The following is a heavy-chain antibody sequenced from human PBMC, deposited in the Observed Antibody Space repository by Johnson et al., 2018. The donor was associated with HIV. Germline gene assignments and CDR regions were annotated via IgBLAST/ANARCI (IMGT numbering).Heavy chain of an antibody. J-gene: IGHJ3*02. CDR2: ISYDGSNK. CDR1: GFTFSIYA. D-gene: IGHD3-10*01. V-gene: IGHV3-30-3*01. Sequence: QVQLVESGGGVVQPGRSLRLSCAASGFTFSIYAMHWVRQAPGKGLEWVVTISYDGSNKYYADSVKGRFTLSSDNSKNTLYLQMNSLRAEDTAVYYCARDRYDYGSGSRDAFDIWGQGTMVTVSS. CDR3: ARDRYDYGSGSRDAFDI.